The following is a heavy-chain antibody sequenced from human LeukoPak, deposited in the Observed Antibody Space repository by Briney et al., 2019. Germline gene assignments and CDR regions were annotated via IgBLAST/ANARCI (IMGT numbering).Heavy chain of an antibody. CDR2: IYHIGTT. V-gene: IGHV4-38-2*01. Sequence: SETLSLTCAVSGYSITSGYFWGWIRQPPGKGLGWLGGIYHIGTTFYNPSLNSRVTMSVDTSKNHFSLKLNSVTAADTAFYYCAGSGPWKPLDHFAYWGQGILVTVSS. D-gene: IGHD1-1*01. J-gene: IGHJ4*02. CDR3: AGSGPWKPLDHFAY. CDR1: GYSITSGYF.